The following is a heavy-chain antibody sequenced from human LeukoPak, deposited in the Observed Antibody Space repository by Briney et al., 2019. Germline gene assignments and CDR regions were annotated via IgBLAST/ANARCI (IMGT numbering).Heavy chain of an antibody. Sequence: SETLSLTCAVYGGSFSGYYWSWIRQPPGKGLEWIGKINHSGSTNYNPSLKSRVTIPVDTSKNQFSLKLSSVTAADTAVYYCARSMQGVSGMDVWGQGTTVTVSS. J-gene: IGHJ6*02. CDR1: GGSFSGYY. CDR3: ARSMQGVSGMDV. CDR2: INHSGST. D-gene: IGHD6-13*01. V-gene: IGHV4-34*01.